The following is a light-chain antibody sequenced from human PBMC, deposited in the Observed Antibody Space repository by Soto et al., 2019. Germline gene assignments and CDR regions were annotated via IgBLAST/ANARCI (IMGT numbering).Light chain of an antibody. Sequence: EIVLTQSPGTLSLSPGERATLSCRASQSVSSSYLAWYQQKPGQAPRLLIYGASSRATGIPDRFSGSGSVRDFTLTISRLEPEDFAVYYCQHYGSSPRTFGQGTKLEIK. CDR1: QSVSSSY. CDR3: QHYGSSPRT. CDR2: GAS. V-gene: IGKV3-20*01. J-gene: IGKJ2*01.